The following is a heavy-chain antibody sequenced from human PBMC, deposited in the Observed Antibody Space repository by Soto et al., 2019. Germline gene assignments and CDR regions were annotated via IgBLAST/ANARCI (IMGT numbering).Heavy chain of an antibody. V-gene: IGHV4-31*03. CDR3: ARENSYGEGAVDP. CDR1: GGSISSGGYY. Sequence: KTSETLSLTCTVSGGSISSGGYYWSWIRQHPGKGLEWIGYIYYSGSTYYNPSLKSRVTISVDTSKNQFSLKLSSVTAADTAVYYCARENSYGEGAVDPWGQGTLVTVSS. CDR2: IYYSGST. D-gene: IGHD3-10*01. J-gene: IGHJ5*02.